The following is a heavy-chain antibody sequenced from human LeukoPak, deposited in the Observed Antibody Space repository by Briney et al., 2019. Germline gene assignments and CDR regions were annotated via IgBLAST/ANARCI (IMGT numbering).Heavy chain of an antibody. J-gene: IGHJ6*04. D-gene: IGHD2-2*01. V-gene: IGHV1-69*13. CDR3: ARAYCSSTSCNTHYYYYGMDV. CDR2: IIPIFGTA. Sequence: GASVKVSCKASGGTFSSYAISWVRQAPGQGLEWMGGIIPIFGTANYAQKFRGRVTITADESTSTAYMELSSLRPEDTAVYYCARAYCSSTSCNTHYYYYGMDVWGKGTTVTVSS. CDR1: GGTFSSYA.